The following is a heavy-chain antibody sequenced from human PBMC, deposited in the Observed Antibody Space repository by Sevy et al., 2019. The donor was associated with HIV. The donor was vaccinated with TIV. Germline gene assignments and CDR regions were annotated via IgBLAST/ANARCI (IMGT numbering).Heavy chain of an antibody. CDR1: GFTFSSYG. CDR2: ISGSGGST. V-gene: IGHV3-23*01. J-gene: IGHJ5*02. D-gene: IGHD3-10*01. Sequence: GGSLRLSCVASGFTFSSYGMSWVRQAPGEGLECVSDISGSGGSTYYADSGRGRFTISRDNSKNRLYLQMNSLRADDTAVYYCAKETIRGTYNWFDPWGQGTLVTVSS. CDR3: AKETIRGTYNWFDP.